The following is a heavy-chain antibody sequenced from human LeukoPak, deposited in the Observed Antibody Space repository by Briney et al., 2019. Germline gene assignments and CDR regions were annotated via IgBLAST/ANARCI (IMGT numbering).Heavy chain of an antibody. D-gene: IGHD2-21*01. J-gene: IGHJ5*02. V-gene: IGHV3-74*01. CDR2: INSDGSST. CDR3: ARGDVFPGWFDP. CDR1: GFTFSSYW. Sequence: GGSLRLSCAASGFTFSSYWMHWVRQAPGKGLVWVSRINSDGSSTSYADSVKGRFTISRDNAKNTLYLQMNSLRAEDTAVYYCARGDVFPGWFDPWGQGTLVTVSS.